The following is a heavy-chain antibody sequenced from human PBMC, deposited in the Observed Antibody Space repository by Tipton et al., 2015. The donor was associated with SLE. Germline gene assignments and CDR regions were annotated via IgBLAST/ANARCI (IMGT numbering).Heavy chain of an antibody. J-gene: IGHJ4*02. CDR3: ASHCSTSTCQTF. CDR2: INWSGVIT. Sequence: SLRLSCAASGLTFEDYGMQWVRQRPGKGLEWVAYINWSGVITAYADSVKGRFTISRDNARNSLFLQMDSLRTEDSAFYCWASHCSTSTCQTFWGQGALFTVSS. V-gene: IGHV3-9*01. D-gene: IGHD2-2*01. CDR1: GLTFEDYG.